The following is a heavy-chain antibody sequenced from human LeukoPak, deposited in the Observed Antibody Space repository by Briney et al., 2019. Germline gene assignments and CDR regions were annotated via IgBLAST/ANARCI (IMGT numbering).Heavy chain of an antibody. CDR3: TRTYYYDSGSYISDGWFDP. J-gene: IGHJ5*02. CDR2: IIPIFGTA. Sequence: GASVKVSCKASGGTFSSYAISWVRQAPGQGLEWMGGIIPIFGTANYAQKFQGRVTITADESTSTAYMELSSLRSEDTAVYYCTRTYYYDSGSYISDGWFDPWGQGTLVTVSS. D-gene: IGHD3-10*01. CDR1: GGTFSSYA. V-gene: IGHV1-69*13.